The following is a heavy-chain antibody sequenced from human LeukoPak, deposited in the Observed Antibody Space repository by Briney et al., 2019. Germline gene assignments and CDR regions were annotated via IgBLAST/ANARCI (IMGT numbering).Heavy chain of an antibody. CDR3: ARSPYSGSYDGDFDY. D-gene: IGHD1-26*01. Sequence: ASVKVSCKASGYTFTSYYIHWVRQAPGQGLEWMGIINPSGGSTSYAQKFQGRVTMTRDTSTSTVYMELSSLRSEDTAVYYCARSPYSGSYDGDFDYWGQGTLVTVSS. CDR1: GYTFTSYY. CDR2: INPSGGST. J-gene: IGHJ4*02. V-gene: IGHV1-46*01.